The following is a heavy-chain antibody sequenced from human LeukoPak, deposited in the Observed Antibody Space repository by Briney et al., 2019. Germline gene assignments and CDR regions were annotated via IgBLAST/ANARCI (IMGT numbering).Heavy chain of an antibody. J-gene: IGHJ4*02. D-gene: IGHD6-19*01. CDR2: INSDGSST. V-gene: IGHV3-74*01. CDR1: GFIFSTYN. Sequence: PGGSLRLSCATSGFIFSTYNMNWVRQAPGKGLVWVSRINSDGSSTSYADSVKGRFTISRDNAKNTLYLQMNSLRADDTAVYYCARAVAGTYFDYWGQGALVAVSS. CDR3: ARAVAGTYFDY.